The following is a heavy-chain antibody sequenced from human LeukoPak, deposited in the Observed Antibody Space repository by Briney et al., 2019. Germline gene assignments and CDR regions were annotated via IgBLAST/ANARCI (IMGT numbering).Heavy chain of an antibody. CDR1: GFTFGDYA. Sequence: GGSLRLSCTASGFTFGDYAMSWFRQAPGKGLEWVGFIRSKAYGGTTEYAVSVKGRFTISRDDSKSIAYLQMNSLKTEDTAVYYCTRESDCSSTSCYEGYFDYWGQGTLVTVSS. J-gene: IGHJ4*02. CDR3: TRESDCSSTSCYEGYFDY. V-gene: IGHV3-49*03. D-gene: IGHD2-2*01. CDR2: IRSKAYGGTT.